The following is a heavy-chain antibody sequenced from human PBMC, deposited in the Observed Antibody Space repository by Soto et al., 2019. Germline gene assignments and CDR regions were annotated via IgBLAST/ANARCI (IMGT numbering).Heavy chain of an antibody. D-gene: IGHD2-15*01. Sequence: PSETLSLTCTVSGGSISSHYWSWIRQPPGKGLEWVGYIYYSGSTKYNPSLKSRVTISVDTSKNQFSLNLSSVTAADTAVYFCARESIVVDLTPSYCDYWGQGTLVTVSS. V-gene: IGHV4-59*11. J-gene: IGHJ4*02. CDR1: GGSISSHY. CDR3: ARESIVVDLTPSYCDY. CDR2: IYYSGST.